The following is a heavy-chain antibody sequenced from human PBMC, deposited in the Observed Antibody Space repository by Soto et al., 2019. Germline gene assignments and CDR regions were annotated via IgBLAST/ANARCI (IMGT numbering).Heavy chain of an antibody. D-gene: IGHD2-21*01. CDR3: VRGWGGHLLRNSRNFDY. Sequence: PGGSLRLSCAASGLTFSSYDMHWVRQAAERGREWVSSIGLGWDTYYQDSVKGRFTISRENAKNALYLQMNTLRVGDSALYYCVRGWGGHLLRNSRNFDYWGQGTLVTVSS. J-gene: IGHJ4*02. CDR1: GLTFSSYD. V-gene: IGHV3-13*01. CDR2: IGLGWDT.